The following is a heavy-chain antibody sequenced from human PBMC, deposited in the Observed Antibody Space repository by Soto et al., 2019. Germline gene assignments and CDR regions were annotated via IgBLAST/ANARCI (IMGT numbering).Heavy chain of an antibody. V-gene: IGHV3-13*04. D-gene: IGHD6-13*01. CDR1: GFTFSSYD. J-gene: IGHJ6*02. Sequence: EVQLVESGGGLVQPGGSLRLSCAASGFTFSSYDMHWVPQATGKGLEWVSAIGTAGDTYYPGSVKGRFTISRENAKNSLYLQMNSLRAGDTAVYYCARGAAADGMDVWGQGTTVTVSS. CDR3: ARGAAADGMDV. CDR2: IGTAGDT.